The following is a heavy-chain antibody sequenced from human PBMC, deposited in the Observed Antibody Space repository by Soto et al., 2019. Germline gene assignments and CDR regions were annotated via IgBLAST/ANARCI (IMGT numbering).Heavy chain of an antibody. V-gene: IGHV1-18*01. J-gene: IGHJ6*02. Sequence: ASVKVSCKASGYSFTTYGISWVRQAPGQGLEWMGWISGYNGDTNNAQKFQDRVTMTIDRSTTTAYLELRSLTSDDTAVYYCARARYSYGYFSGYYYGMDVWG. CDR2: ISGYNGDT. CDR3: ARARYSYGYFSGYYYGMDV. D-gene: IGHD5-18*01. CDR1: GYSFTTYG.